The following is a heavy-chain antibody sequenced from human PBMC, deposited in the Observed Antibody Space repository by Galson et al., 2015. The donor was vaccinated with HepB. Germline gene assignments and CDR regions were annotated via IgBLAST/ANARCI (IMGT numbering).Heavy chain of an antibody. CDR3: AREGRGHYDFWSGYTGWFDP. Sequence: SETLSLTCTVSGGSISSYYWSWIRQPPGKGLEWIGYIYYSGSTNYNPSLKSRVTISVDTSKNQFSLKLSSVTAADTAVYYCAREGRGHYDFWSGYTGWFDPWGQGTLVTVSS. J-gene: IGHJ5*02. D-gene: IGHD3-3*01. V-gene: IGHV4-59*01. CDR2: IYYSGST. CDR1: GGSISSYY.